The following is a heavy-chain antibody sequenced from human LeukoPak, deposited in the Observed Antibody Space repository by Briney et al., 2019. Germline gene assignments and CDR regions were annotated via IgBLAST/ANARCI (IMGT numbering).Heavy chain of an antibody. CDR2: INPSGGST. CDR3: ARDTYYYDSSGYPFDY. CDR1: GYTFTSYY. V-gene: IGHV1-46*01. Sequence: GASVKVSCKASGYTFTSYYIHWVRQAPGQGLEWMGIINPSGGSTSYAQKFQGRVTMTRDTSTSTVYMELSSLRSEDTAVYYCARDTYYYDSSGYPFDYWGQGTLVTVSS. D-gene: IGHD3-22*01. J-gene: IGHJ4*02.